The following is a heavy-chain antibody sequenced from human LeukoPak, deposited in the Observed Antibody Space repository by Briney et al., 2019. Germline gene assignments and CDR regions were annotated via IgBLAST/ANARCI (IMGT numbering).Heavy chain of an antibody. CDR3: ARAGYGSGRDRDGNWFDP. V-gene: IGHV3-74*01. D-gene: IGHD3-10*01. CDR1: GFTFSSYW. Sequence: PGGSLRLSCAASGFTFSSYWMHWVRQAPGKGLVWASRINSDGSSTSYADSVKGRFTISRDNAKNTLYLQMNSLRAEDTAVYYCARAGYGSGRDRDGNWFDPWGQGTLVTVSS. J-gene: IGHJ5*02. CDR2: INSDGSST.